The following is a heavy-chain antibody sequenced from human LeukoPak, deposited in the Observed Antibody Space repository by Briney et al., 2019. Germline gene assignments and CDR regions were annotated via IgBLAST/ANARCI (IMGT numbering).Heavy chain of an antibody. V-gene: IGHV4-34*01. CDR3: ARVIAASFGH. J-gene: IGHJ4*02. Sequence: SETLSLTCAVYGGSFSGYYWRWIRQPPGKGLEWIGEINHSGSTHYKTSLKSRVSISVDTSNNQFSLKLSSVTAADTAVYYCARVIAASFGHWGQGTLVTVSS. CDR1: GGSFSGYY. CDR2: INHSGST. D-gene: IGHD6-6*01.